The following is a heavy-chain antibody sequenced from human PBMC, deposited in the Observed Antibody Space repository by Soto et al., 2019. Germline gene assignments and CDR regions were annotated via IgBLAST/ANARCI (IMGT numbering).Heavy chain of an antibody. J-gene: IGHJ5*02. CDR3: ARMPTNSGFDP. V-gene: IGHV4-39*01. CDR2: IYYSGIT. Sequence: PSETRSLTCTVSGGSISSSIYYWVLIRQPPGKVLEWIGNIYYSGITYYNPSLKSRVTISVDTSKNQFSLQLTSVTAADTAVYYCARMPTNSGFDPWGQGTLVTVSS. CDR1: GGSISSSIYY. D-gene: IGHD1-1*01.